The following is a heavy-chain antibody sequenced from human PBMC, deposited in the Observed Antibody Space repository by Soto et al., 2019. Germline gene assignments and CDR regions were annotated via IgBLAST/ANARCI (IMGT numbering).Heavy chain of an antibody. V-gene: IGHV4-34*01. CDR2: INHSGST. CDR3: AREGRIYYYYYMDV. D-gene: IGHD3-10*01. Sequence: SETLSLTCAVYGGSFSGYYWSWIRQPPGKGLEWIGEINHSGSTNYNPSVKSRVTISVDTSKNQFSLKLSSVTAADTAVYYCAREGRIYYYYYMDVWGKGTTVTVSS. J-gene: IGHJ6*03. CDR1: GGSFSGYY.